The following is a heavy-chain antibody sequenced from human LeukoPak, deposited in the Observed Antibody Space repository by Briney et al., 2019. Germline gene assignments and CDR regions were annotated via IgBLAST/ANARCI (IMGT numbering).Heavy chain of an antibody. CDR1: GFTFSSYA. D-gene: IGHD3-10*01. V-gene: IGHV3-23*01. CDR3: AKVGGGTMVRGVIDY. Sequence: PGGSLRLSCAASGFTFSSYAMSWVRQAPGKGLEWVSAISGSGGSTYYADSVKGRFTISRDNSKNTLYLQMNSLRAEDTAVYYCAKVGGGTMVRGVIDYWGQGTLVTVSS. J-gene: IGHJ4*02. CDR2: ISGSGGST.